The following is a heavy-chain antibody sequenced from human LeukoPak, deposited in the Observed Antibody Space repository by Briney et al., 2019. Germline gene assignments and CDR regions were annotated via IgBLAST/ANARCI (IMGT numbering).Heavy chain of an antibody. J-gene: IGHJ4*02. CDR2: INPNSGGT. V-gene: IGHV1-2*02. CDR3: ARSFPIVARSGAGVYYFDY. CDR1: GYTFTGYY. Sequence: ASVKVSCKASGYTFTGYYMHWVRQAPGQGLEWMGWINPNSGGTNYAQKFQGRVTMTRDTSISTAYMELSRLRSDDTAVYYCARSFPIVARSGAGVYYFDYWGQGTLVTVSS. D-gene: IGHD5-12*01.